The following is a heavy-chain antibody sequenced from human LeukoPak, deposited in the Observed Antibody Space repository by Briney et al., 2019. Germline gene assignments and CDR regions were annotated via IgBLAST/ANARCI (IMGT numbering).Heavy chain of an antibody. Sequence: GSLRLSCAASGFTFSSYSMNWVRQGPGKGLEWVSTISSSSSSIYYADSVKGRFTISRDNAKNSLYLQMNSLRAEDTAVYYCARDLDSGYGSGAFDIWGQGTMVTVSS. CDR1: GFTFSSYS. CDR3: ARDLDSGYGSGAFDI. V-gene: IGHV3-21*01. J-gene: IGHJ3*02. D-gene: IGHD5-12*01. CDR2: ISSSSSSI.